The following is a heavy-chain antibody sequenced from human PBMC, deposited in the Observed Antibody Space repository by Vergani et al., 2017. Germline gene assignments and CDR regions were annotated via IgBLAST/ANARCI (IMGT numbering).Heavy chain of an antibody. CDR1: GFTFSSYS. V-gene: IGHV3-21*01. CDR2: ISSSSSYI. Sequence: EVQLVESGGGLVKPGGSLRLSCAASGFTFSSYSMNWVCQAPGKGLEWVSSISSSSSYIYYADSVKGRFTISRDNAKNSLYLQMNSLRAEDTAVYYCARDSGGYRFDYWGQGTLVTVSS. J-gene: IGHJ4*02. D-gene: IGHD5-12*01. CDR3: ARDSGGYRFDY.